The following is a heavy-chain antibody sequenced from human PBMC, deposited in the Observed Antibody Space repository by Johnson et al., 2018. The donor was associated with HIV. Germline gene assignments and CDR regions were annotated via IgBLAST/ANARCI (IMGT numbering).Heavy chain of an antibody. CDR3: ARDRSRGWYGRVDAFDI. CDR1: GFTFSSYG. D-gene: IGHD6-19*01. CDR2: IWYDGGNK. J-gene: IGHJ3*02. V-gene: IGHV3-33*01. Sequence: QVQLVESGGGVVQPGRSLRLSCAASGFTFSSYGMHWVRQAPGKGLEWVAVIWYDGGNKYYADSVKGRFTIFRDNSKNTLYMQMNSLRGEDTAVYYCARDRSRGWYGRVDAFDIWGQGTMVTVSS.